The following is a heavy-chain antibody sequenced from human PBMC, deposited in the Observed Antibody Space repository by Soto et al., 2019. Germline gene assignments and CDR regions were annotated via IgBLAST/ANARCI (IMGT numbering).Heavy chain of an antibody. V-gene: IGHV5-51*01. CDR3: ARIYFDILTSLWYYHMDV. J-gene: IGHJ6*03. Sequence: GESLKISCKGSGYSFTNYWIGWVRQMPGKGLEWMGIIYPGDSLTRYSPSFQGQVTISADKSISTAYLQWSSLKASDTAMYYCARIYFDILTSLWYYHMDVWGEGTTVTVSS. CDR2: IYPGDSLT. D-gene: IGHD3-9*01. CDR1: GYSFTNYW.